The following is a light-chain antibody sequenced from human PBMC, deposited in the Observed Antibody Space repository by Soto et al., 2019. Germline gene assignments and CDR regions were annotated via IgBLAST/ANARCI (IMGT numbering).Light chain of an antibody. V-gene: IGKV1-5*01. CDR3: QQYNPYS. J-gene: IGKJ1*01. CDR2: PAS. CDR1: QSISNW. Sequence: DIQMAQSPSTLPASLGDRVTIPCRASQSISNWLAWYQPKPAPAPHLLISPASTLDSPVPSRFSGSGSGTAFTLTIRSLQPDDFATYYRQQYNPYSFGQGTKVDIK.